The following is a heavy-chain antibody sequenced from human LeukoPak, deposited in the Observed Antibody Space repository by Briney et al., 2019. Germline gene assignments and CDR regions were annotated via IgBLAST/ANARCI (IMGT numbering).Heavy chain of an antibody. CDR1: GGSISSGGHY. CDR3: ARVDIVVVKRAFDI. J-gene: IGHJ3*02. D-gene: IGHD2-2*01. Sequence: SQTLSLTCTVSGGSISSGGHYWSWTRQPAGKGLEWIGRIYTSGSTNYNPSLKSRVTISVDTSKNQFSLKLSSVTAADTAVYYCARVDIVVVKRAFDIWGQGTMVTVSS. V-gene: IGHV4-61*02. CDR2: IYTSGST.